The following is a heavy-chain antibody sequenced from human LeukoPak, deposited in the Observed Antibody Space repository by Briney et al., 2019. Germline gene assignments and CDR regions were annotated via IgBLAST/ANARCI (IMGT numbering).Heavy chain of an antibody. Sequence: TGGSLRLSCAASGFTFSDTWMHWVRQAPGGGLVWVSRIRSDGSDTRYAESVKGRFTISRDNAKNTLYLQMNSLRAEDTAVYYCARVVTMVRGVIIRKEYNWFDPWGQGTLVTVSS. CDR1: GFTFSDTW. CDR2: IRSDGSDT. J-gene: IGHJ5*02. D-gene: IGHD3-10*01. CDR3: ARVVTMVRGVIIRKEYNWFDP. V-gene: IGHV3-74*01.